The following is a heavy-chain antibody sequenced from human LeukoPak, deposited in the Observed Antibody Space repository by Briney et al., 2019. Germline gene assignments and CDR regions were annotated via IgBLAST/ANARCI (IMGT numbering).Heavy chain of an antibody. CDR1: GGSFSVYH. V-gene: IGHV4-34*01. CDR2: INNSGST. J-gene: IGHJ4*02. CDR3: ARMSPRLRRLPVTTSKGFDY. D-gene: IGHD4-17*01. Sequence: SGTLSLTCAVYGGSFSVYHWSWSRRPPRKGLEWIGGINNSGSTNDIPSLTSRVPISIYTSKNQCSLKLGPGTPADPAVYDCARMSPRLRRLPVTTSKGFDYGGQGTLLTVSS.